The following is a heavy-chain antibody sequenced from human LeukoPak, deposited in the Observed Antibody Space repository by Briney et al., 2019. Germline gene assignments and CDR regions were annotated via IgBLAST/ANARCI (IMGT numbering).Heavy chain of an antibody. CDR1: GFTFSSYG. CDR3: AKDPSMATITSTFDY. V-gene: IGHV3-30*18. J-gene: IGHJ4*02. D-gene: IGHD5-24*01. Sequence: GGSLRLSCAASGFTFSSYGMHWVRQAPGKGLEWVAVISYDGSNKYYADSVKGRFTISRDNSKNTLYLQMNSLRAEDTAVYYCAKDPSMATITSTFDYWGQGTLVTVSS. CDR2: ISYDGSNK.